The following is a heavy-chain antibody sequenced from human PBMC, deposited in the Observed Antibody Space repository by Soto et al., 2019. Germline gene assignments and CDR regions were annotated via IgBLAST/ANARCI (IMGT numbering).Heavy chain of an antibody. CDR3: ARDDGAVAGPVDY. D-gene: IGHD6-19*01. V-gene: IGHV1-69*04. Sequence: SVKVSCKASGGTFSSYTISWVRQAPGQGLEWMGRIIPILGIANYAQKFQGRVTITADKSTSTAYMELSSLRSEDTAVYYCARDDGAVAGPVDYWGQGTLVTVSS. J-gene: IGHJ4*02. CDR1: GGTFSSYT. CDR2: IIPILGIA.